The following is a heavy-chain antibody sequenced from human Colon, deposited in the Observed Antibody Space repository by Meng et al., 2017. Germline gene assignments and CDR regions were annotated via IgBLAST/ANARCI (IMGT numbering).Heavy chain of an antibody. J-gene: IGHJ5*02. D-gene: IGHD1-1*01. V-gene: IGHV4-31*03. Sequence: GQPHQSGPGLVKPSQNLSLTCTVSGRSRSSDTYSWTWIRQDPGKGLEWIGIINHSGSTYYNPSLKSRVTMSLDTSKQQFSLKLISVTAADTAVYFCARGLNEGGLAHNWFDPWGQGTLVTVSS. CDR3: ARGLNEGGLAHNWFDP. CDR1: GRSRSSDTYS. CDR2: INHSGST.